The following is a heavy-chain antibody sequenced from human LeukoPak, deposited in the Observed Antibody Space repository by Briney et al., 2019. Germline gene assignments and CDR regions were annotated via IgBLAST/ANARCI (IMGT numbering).Heavy chain of an antibody. V-gene: IGHV3-48*01. D-gene: IGHD1-14*01. Sequence: GGSLRLSCAASGFTLSTYSINWVRQAPGKGLEWVSYISPSGTTIYYADSVKGRFTISRDNAKNSLYLQMNSLRAEDTAVYYCAIKTTYQYWGQGTLVTVSS. CDR1: GFTLSTYS. J-gene: IGHJ4*02. CDR2: ISPSGTTI. CDR3: AIKTTYQY.